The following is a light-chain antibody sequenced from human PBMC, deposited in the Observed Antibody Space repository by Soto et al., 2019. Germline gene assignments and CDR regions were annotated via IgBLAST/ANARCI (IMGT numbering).Light chain of an antibody. J-gene: IGKJ5*01. Sequence: EIVMTQSPATLSVSPGARDTLSCRARQSVSSNLAWYPQKPGQAPRLLIYGASTRATGIPARFSGSGSGTEFTLTIRSLQSEDFAVYYCQQYNSWPITFGQGTRLEI. CDR1: QSVSSN. CDR3: QQYNSWPIT. CDR2: GAS. V-gene: IGKV3-15*01.